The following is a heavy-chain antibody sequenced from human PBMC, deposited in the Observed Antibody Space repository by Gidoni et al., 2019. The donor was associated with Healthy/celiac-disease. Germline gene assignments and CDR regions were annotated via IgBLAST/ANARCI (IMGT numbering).Heavy chain of an antibody. CDR2: INSDGSST. CDR3: ARGVRTIAVASGGMDV. V-gene: IGHV3-74*01. Sequence: EVQLVESGGGLVQPGGSLRRSCAASGFTFSRYWMHWVRQAPGKGLVWVSRINSDGSSTSYADSVKCRFTISRDNAKNTLYLQMNSLRAEDTAVYYCARGVRTIAVASGGMDVWGQGTTVTVSS. D-gene: IGHD6-19*01. CDR1: GFTFSRYW. J-gene: IGHJ6*02.